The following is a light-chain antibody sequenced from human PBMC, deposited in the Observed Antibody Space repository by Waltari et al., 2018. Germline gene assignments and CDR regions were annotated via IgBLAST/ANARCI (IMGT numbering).Light chain of an antibody. CDR2: RRE. CDR1: YSNIGSNV. CDR3: ASWDDSLNGHWV. J-gene: IGLJ3*02. Sequence: QSVLTQPPSASGAPGQRVTISCSGSYSNIGSNVVNWYQQLPGKAPKVLIYRRERMPSGVRVRFSGSKSDSSAALCIDGRHSEDEADYYCASWDDSLNGHWVFGGGTKVTVL. V-gene: IGLV1-44*01.